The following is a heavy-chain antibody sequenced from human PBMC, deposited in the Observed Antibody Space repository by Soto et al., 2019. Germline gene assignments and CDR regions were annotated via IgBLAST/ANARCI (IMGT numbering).Heavy chain of an antibody. D-gene: IGHD6-19*01. CDR2: IHHSGST. CDR3: ARSFGWYAIDH. V-gene: IGHV4-4*02. J-gene: IGHJ4*02. CDR1: SGSISSEQR. Sequence: QMQLQESGPGLLKPSETLSLICTVSSGSISSEQRWSWVRQPPGKGLEWIGEIHHSGSTNENPSLRSRVTLAVDNSKTQFSLQLSSVHAADTAAYFCARSFGWYAIDHWGQGTLVIVSS.